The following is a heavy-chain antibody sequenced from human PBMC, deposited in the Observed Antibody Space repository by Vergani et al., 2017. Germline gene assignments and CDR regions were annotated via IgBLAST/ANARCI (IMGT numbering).Heavy chain of an antibody. CDR3: TRSGDDFWSGYYFDY. Sequence: EVQLVESGGGLVQPGGSLRLSCAASGFTFSGSAMHWVRQASGKGLEWVGRIRSKANSYATAYAASVKGRFTISRDDSKNTAYLQMNSLKTEDTAVYYCTRSGDDFWSGYYFDYWGQGTLVTVSS. CDR2: IRSKANSYAT. D-gene: IGHD3-3*01. J-gene: IGHJ4*02. V-gene: IGHV3-73*01. CDR1: GFTFSGSA.